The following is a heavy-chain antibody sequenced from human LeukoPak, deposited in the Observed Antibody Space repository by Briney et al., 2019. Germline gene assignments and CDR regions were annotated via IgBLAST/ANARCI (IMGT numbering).Heavy chain of an antibody. CDR3: ARIVSSWEYYYYMDV. Sequence: SETLSLTCTVSGGSISTSSYYWSWIRQPAGKGLEWIGRIYTSGSTNYNPSLKSRVTISVDTSKNQFSLKLSSATAADTAVYYCARIVSSWEYYYYMDVWGKGTTVTVSS. CDR1: GGSISTSSYY. J-gene: IGHJ6*03. D-gene: IGHD6-13*01. CDR2: IYTSGST. V-gene: IGHV4-61*02.